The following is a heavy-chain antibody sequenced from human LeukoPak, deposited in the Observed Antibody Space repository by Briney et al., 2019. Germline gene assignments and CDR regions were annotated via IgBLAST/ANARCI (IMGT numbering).Heavy chain of an antibody. D-gene: IGHD2-2*02. Sequence: SVKVSCKASGGTFSSYAISWVRQAPGQGLEWMGGIIPIFGTANYAQKFQGRVTITTDESTSTAYMELSSLRSEDTAVYYCARYQLLYSLENWFDPWGQGTLVTVSS. CDR3: ARYQLLYSLENWFDP. V-gene: IGHV1-69*05. CDR1: GGTFSSYA. J-gene: IGHJ5*02. CDR2: IIPIFGTA.